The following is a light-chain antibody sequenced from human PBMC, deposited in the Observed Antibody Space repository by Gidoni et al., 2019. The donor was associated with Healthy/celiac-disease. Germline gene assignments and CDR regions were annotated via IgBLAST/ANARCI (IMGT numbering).Light chain of an antibody. CDR3: SSYTSISTWV. J-gene: IGLJ3*02. CDR1: SSDVGGYDY. CDR2: EVS. Sequence: QSALTQPASVSVSPGQSITISCTGTSSDVGGYDYVSWYQQHPGKVPKLMIYEVSNRPSGVSHRFSGSKSGNTASLTISGLQAEDEADYYCSSYTSISTWVFGGGTKLTVL. V-gene: IGLV2-14*01.